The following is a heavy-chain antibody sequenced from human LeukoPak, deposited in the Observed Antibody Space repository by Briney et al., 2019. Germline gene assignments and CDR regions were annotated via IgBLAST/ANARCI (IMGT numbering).Heavy chain of an antibody. V-gene: IGHV4-59*01. CDR2: IYYSGST. Sequence: SETLSLTCTVSGGSISSYYWSWIRQPPGKGLEWIGYIYYSGSTNYNPSLKSRVTISVDTSKNQFSLKLSPVTAADTAVYYCARRGVYGAYDAFDIWGQGTMVTVSS. CDR3: ARRGVYGAYDAFDI. D-gene: IGHD4-17*01. J-gene: IGHJ3*02. CDR1: GGSISSYY.